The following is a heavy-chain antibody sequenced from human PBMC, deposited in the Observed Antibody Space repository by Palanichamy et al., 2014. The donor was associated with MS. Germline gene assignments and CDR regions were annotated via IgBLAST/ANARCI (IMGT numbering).Heavy chain of an antibody. D-gene: IGHD3-3*01. CDR1: GYTFISYS. J-gene: IGHJ6*02. V-gene: IGHV1-46*01. CDR3: AVWSGSAGMDV. CDR2: INPSGGST. Sequence: QVQLVQSGAEVKKPGASVKVSCKASGYTFISYSMHWVRQAPGQGLEWMGIINPSGGSTTYAQKFQGRVTMTRDTSTSTVYMELSTLRSEDTAVYYCAVWSGSAGMDVWGQGTTVTVSS.